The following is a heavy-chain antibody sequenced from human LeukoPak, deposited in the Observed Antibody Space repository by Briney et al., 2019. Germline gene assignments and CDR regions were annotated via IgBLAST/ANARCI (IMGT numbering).Heavy chain of an antibody. CDR1: GGSFSGYY. V-gene: IGHV4-34*01. D-gene: IGHD3-9*01. CDR3: ARGRILYRYYDILTGYAYYFDY. J-gene: IGHJ4*02. CDR2: INHSGST. Sequence: SETLSLTCAVYGGSFSGYYWSWIRQPPGKGLEWIGEINHSGSTNYNPSLKSRVTISVDTSKNQFSLKLSSVTAADTAVYYCARGRILYRYYDILTGYAYYFDYWGQGTLVTVSS.